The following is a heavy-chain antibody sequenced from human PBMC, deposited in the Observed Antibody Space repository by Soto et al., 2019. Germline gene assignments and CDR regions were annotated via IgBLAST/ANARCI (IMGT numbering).Heavy chain of an antibody. J-gene: IGHJ4*02. CDR1: GFSLSTIGVG. CDR3: AHRYSYGYGFDY. Sequence: SGPTLVNPTQTLTLNCTFSGFSLSTIGVGLGWXRQPPGKALEWLALIYWNDDKRYSPSLKSRLTITKDTSKNQVVLTMTNMDPVDTATYYCAHRYSYGYGFDYWGQGTLVTVSS. CDR2: IYWNDDK. D-gene: IGHD5-18*01. V-gene: IGHV2-5*01.